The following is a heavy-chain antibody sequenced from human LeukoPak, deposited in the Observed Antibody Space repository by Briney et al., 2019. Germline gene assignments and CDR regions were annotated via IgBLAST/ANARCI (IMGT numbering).Heavy chain of an antibody. J-gene: IGHJ2*01. D-gene: IGHD7-27*01. CDR2: FCTSGIS. V-gene: IGHV4-4*07. Sequence: SETLSLTCAVSGDSIITDCWTWIRQPAGKGLEWIGRFCTSGISNYNPSLESRGTMSLDTSKKLFSLNLTSVNAADTAVYYCARDALGMSGVWYFDLWGRGTLVTVSS. CDR3: ARDALGMSGVWYFDL. CDR1: GDSIITDC.